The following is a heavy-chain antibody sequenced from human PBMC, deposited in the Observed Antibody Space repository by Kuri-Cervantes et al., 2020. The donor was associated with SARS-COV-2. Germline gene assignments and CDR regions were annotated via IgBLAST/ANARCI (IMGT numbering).Heavy chain of an antibody. Sequence: ASVKVSCKTSGYTFTTYGISWVRKAPGRGLEWMGSISPYNGNTNYAQIVQGRVTMTTDTSTNTAYMELRSLRSFDTAVYYCARSHTLYGGNSSPWDYWGQGTLVTVSS. J-gene: IGHJ4*02. V-gene: IGHV1-18*01. D-gene: IGHD4-23*01. CDR1: GYTFTTYG. CDR2: ISPYNGNT. CDR3: ARSHTLYGGNSSPWDY.